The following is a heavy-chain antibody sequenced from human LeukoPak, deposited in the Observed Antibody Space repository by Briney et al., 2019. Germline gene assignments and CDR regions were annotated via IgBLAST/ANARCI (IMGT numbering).Heavy chain of an antibody. Sequence: GGSLRLSCAASGFTFSSYEMNWVRQAPGKGLEWVSYISSGANIIYYADSVKGRFTISRDNAKNSLYLQMNSLGAEDTAVYYCARTMTTVNTLDYWGQGTLVTVSS. CDR3: ARTMTTVNTLDY. CDR2: ISSGANII. J-gene: IGHJ4*02. CDR1: GFTFSSYE. D-gene: IGHD4-17*01. V-gene: IGHV3-48*03.